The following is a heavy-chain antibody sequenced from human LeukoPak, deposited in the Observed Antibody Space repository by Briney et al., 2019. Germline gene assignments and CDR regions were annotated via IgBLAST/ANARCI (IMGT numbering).Heavy chain of an antibody. CDR2: IYSSGST. J-gene: IGHJ4*02. V-gene: IGHV4-31*03. Sequence: SETLSLTCTVSGGSISSSGYYWSWIRQHPGKGLEWIGYIYSSGSTSYNPSLKSRVTISVDTSKNQFSLKLSSVTAADTAVYYCARCSDTHSVGATFDYWGQGTLVTVSS. D-gene: IGHD1-26*01. CDR3: ARCSDTHSVGATFDY. CDR1: GGSISSSGYY.